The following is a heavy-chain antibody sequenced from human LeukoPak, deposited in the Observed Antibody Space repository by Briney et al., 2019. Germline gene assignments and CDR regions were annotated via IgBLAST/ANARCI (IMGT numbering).Heavy chain of an antibody. D-gene: IGHD3-16*01. CDR3: ATSQGGDWFDH. CDR1: GGSISSYY. J-gene: IGHJ5*02. V-gene: IGHV4-59*01. CDR2: IYYSGST. Sequence: SETLSLTCTVSGGSISSYYWSWIRQPPGKGLEWIGYIYYSGSTNYNPSLKSRVTISVDTSKNQFSLKLSSVTAADTAVYYCATSQGGDWFDHWGQGTLVTVSS.